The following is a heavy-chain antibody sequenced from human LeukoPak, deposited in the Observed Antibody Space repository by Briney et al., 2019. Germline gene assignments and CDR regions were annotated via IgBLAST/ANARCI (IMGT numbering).Heavy chain of an antibody. CDR1: GYTFTSYG. V-gene: IGHV1-18*01. D-gene: IGHD6-19*01. J-gene: IGHJ4*02. CDR2: ISAYNGNT. Sequence: GASVKVSCKASGYTFTSYGISRVRQAPGQGLEWMGWISAYNGNTNYAQKLQGRVTMTTDTSTSTAYMELRSLRSDDTAVYYCASIAYSSGWYDFDYWGQGTLVTVSS. CDR3: ASIAYSSGWYDFDY.